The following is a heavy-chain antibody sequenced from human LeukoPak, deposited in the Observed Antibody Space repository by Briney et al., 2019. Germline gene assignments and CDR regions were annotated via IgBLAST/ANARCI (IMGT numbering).Heavy chain of an antibody. CDR3: ARVTTGGYYNY. CDR1: GGSISSGSYY. Sequence: SETLSLTCTVSGGSISSGSYYWSWIRQPAGKGLEWIGRIYTSGSTNYNPSLKSRVTISLDTSENHFSLKLSTVTAADTAVYYCARVTTGGYYNYWGQGTLVTVSS. V-gene: IGHV4-61*02. D-gene: IGHD3-22*01. J-gene: IGHJ4*02. CDR2: IYTSGST.